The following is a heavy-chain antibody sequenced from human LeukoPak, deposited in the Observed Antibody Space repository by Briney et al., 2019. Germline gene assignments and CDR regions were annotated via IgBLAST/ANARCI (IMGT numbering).Heavy chain of an antibody. J-gene: IGHJ4*02. D-gene: IGHD3-16*01. CDR3: ARAGGSTVSHSDY. Sequence: GGSLRLSCAASGFTFTSYAMSWVRQAPGKGLEWVSAISSNAIGTYYADSVKGRFTLSRDNSKNSLYLQMNSLRAEDTAVYYCARAGGSTVSHSDYWGQGTLVTVSS. CDR2: ISSNAIGT. V-gene: IGHV3-23*01. CDR1: GFTFTSYA.